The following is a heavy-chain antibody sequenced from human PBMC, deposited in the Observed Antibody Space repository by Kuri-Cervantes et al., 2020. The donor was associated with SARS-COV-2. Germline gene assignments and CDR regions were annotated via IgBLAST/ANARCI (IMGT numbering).Heavy chain of an antibody. CDR3: ARDRGYGGLRYYFDY. V-gene: IGHV3-23*01. D-gene: IGHD5-12*01. Sequence: GGSLRLSCAASGFTFSSYAMRWVRQAPGKGLECLSAISGSGGSTYCADSVKGRFTISRDNSKNTLYLQMISLRAEDTAGYYCARDRGYGGLRYYFDYWGPIPLVTVSS. CDR2: ISGSGGST. CDR1: GFTFSSYA. J-gene: IGHJ4*02.